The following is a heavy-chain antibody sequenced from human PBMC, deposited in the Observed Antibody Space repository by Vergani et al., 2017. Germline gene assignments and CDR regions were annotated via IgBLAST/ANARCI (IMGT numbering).Heavy chain of an antibody. CDR2: IIPIFGTA. V-gene: IGHV1-69*01. CDR1: GGTFSSYA. D-gene: IGHD2-2*01. Sequence: QVHLLQSAAEVKKPGSSVKVSCKASGGTFSSYAISWVRQAPGQGLEWMGGIIPIFGTANYAQKFQGRVTITADESTSTAYMELSSLRSEDTAGYYWARGGYCSSTSCYLAYWFDPWGQGTLVTVSS. CDR3: ARGGYCSSTSCYLAYWFDP. J-gene: IGHJ5*02.